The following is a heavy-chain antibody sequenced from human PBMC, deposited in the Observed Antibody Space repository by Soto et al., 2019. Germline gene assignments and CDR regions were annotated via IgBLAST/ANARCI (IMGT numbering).Heavy chain of an antibody. V-gene: IGHV1-3*01. CDR1: GYTFTSYA. Sequence: QVQLVQSGAEVKKPGASVKVSCKASGYTFTSYAMHWVRQAPGQRLEWMGWINAGNGNTKYSQKFQGRVTITRDTSASTAYMELSSLRSEDTAAYYCARGPELNWFDPWGQGTLVTVSS. CDR3: ARGPELNWFDP. CDR2: INAGNGNT. J-gene: IGHJ5*02. D-gene: IGHD1-26*01.